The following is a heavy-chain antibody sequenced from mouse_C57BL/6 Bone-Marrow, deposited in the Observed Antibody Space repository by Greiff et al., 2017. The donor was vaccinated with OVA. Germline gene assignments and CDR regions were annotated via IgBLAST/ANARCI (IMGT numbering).Heavy chain of an antibody. Sequence: VQLQQSGPVLVKPGASVKMSCKASGYTFTDYYMNWVKQSHGKSLEWIGVIHPYNGGTIYHQKFKGKATLTVDKSSSTAYMELNSLTSEDYAVDYCGRGDSNDPWGQGTSVTVSS. CDR3: GRGDSNDP. CDR1: GYTFTDYY. V-gene: IGHV1-19*01. J-gene: IGHJ4*01. D-gene: IGHD2-12*01. CDR2: IHPYNGGT.